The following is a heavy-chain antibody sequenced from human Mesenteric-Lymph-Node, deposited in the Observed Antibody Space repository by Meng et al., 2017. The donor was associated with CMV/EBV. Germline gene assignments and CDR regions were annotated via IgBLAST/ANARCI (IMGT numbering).Heavy chain of an antibody. V-gene: IGHV3-74*01. Sequence: GESLKISCAASGFTFSSYWMHWVRQAPGKGLVWVSGINSDASSTKYADFVKGRFAISRDNAKNTLYLQMNSLRAEDTAVYYCATYVRSGTYPYYFCTMDVWGQGTTVTVSS. CDR1: GFTFSSYW. J-gene: IGHJ6*02. CDR2: INSDASST. CDR3: ATYVRSGTYPYYFCTMDV. D-gene: IGHD1-26*01.